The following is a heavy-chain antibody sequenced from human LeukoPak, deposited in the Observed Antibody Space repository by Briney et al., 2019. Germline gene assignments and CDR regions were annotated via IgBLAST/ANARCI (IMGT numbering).Heavy chain of an antibody. D-gene: IGHD6-13*01. J-gene: IGHJ4*02. CDR2: ISYEESNK. CDR3: ARGTYSSRQGTFDY. V-gene: IGHV3-30*04. CDR1: EFTFSSYN. Sequence: GGSLRLSCAASEFTFSSYNMHWVRQAPGKGLEWVAVISYEESNKHYADSVKGRFTISRDNSKSTLYLQMNSLRAEDTAVYYCARGTYSSRQGTFDYWGQGTLVTVSS.